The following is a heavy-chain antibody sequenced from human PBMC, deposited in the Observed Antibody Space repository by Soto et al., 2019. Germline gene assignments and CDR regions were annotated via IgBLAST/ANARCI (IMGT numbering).Heavy chain of an antibody. Sequence: ASVKVSCKASGYSFTNYDIRWVGQAPGRGLDGMGWISPYNGDTNYPQKLQGRVTMTTDTSTSTAYMELRSLRSDDTAVYYCARYCSSTSCDHYFDYWGQGTWGTAPQ. D-gene: IGHD2-2*01. CDR1: GYSFTNYD. CDR2: ISPYNGDT. V-gene: IGHV1-18*01. J-gene: IGHJ4*02. CDR3: ARYCSSTSCDHYFDY.